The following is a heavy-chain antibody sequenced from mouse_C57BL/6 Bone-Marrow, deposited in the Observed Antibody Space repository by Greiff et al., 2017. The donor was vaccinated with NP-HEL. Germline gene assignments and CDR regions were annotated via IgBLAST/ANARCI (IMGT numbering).Heavy chain of an antibody. D-gene: IGHD2-4*01. Sequence: EVQGVESEGGLVKPGSSMKLSCTTSGFTFSDYYMAWVRQVPEKGLDWVANINYDGSSTYYLDSLKSRFIISRDNAKNILYLQMSSLTSEDTATYYCAREGRLRRRTYAMGYWGQGNSVTVSS. CDR3: AREGRLRRRTYAMGY. CDR2: INYDGSST. V-gene: IGHV5-16*01. J-gene: IGHJ4*01. CDR1: GFTFSDYY.